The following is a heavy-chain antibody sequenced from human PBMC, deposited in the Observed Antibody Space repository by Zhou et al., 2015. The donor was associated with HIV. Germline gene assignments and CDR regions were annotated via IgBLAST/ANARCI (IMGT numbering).Heavy chain of an antibody. J-gene: IGHJ6*02. CDR1: GVNFEGLY. CDR3: AREWGEVDVVATTRGGMDV. Sequence: QIQLLQSGAVVKETGASVTISCKASGVNFEGLYIHWVRQAPGQGLEWLGWINTGTGHTKNSEKFQDRVTVTRDTSAHTVFMELTGLTSEDTAVYYCAREWGEVDVVATTRGGMDVWGQGTTVIVSS. CDR2: INTGTGHT. D-gene: IGHD5-12*01. V-gene: IGHV1-3*04.